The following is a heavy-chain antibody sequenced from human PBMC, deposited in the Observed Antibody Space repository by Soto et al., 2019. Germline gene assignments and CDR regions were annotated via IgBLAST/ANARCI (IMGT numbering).Heavy chain of an antibody. J-gene: IGHJ6*02. CDR1: GYTFTGYY. CDR3: ARDTAMVRNYYYYGMDV. D-gene: IGHD5-18*01. Sequence: GASVKVSCKASGYTFTGYYMHWVRQAPGQGLEWMGWINPNSGGTNYAQKFQGWVTMTRDTSISTAYMELSRLRSDDTAVYYCARDTAMVRNYYYYGMDVWGQGTKVTVS. CDR2: INPNSGGT. V-gene: IGHV1-2*04.